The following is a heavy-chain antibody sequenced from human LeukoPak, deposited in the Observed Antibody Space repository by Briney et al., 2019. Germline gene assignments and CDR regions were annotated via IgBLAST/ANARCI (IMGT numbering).Heavy chain of an antibody. D-gene: IGHD6-19*01. J-gene: IGHJ5*02. CDR2: INPNSGGT. CDR3: ARDPAPATYSSGWIDWFDP. V-gene: IGHV1-2*02. Sequence: ASVKVSCKASGYTFTRYYMHWVRQAPGQGLEWMGWINPNSGGTNYAQKFQGRVTMTRDTSISTAYMELSRLRSDDTAVYYCARDPAPATYSSGWIDWFDPWGQGTLVTVSS. CDR1: GYTFTRYY.